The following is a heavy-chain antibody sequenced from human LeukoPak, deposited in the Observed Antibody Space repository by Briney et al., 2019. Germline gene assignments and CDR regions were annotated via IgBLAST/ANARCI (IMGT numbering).Heavy chain of an antibody. CDR2: ISYDGSNK. CDR1: GFTFSSYG. CDR3: ARGEQWLPSFDY. J-gene: IGHJ4*02. D-gene: IGHD6-19*01. V-gene: IGHV3-30*03. Sequence: GGSLRLSCAASGFTFSSYGMHWVRQAPGKGLEWVAVISYDGSNKYYADSVKGRFTISRDNSKNTLYLQMNSLRAEDTAVYYCARGEQWLPSFDYWGQGTLVTVSS.